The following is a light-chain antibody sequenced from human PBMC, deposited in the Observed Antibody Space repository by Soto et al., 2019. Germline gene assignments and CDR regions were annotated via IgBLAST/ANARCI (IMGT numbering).Light chain of an antibody. CDR3: GADHGSGSNFVTGV. Sequence: QPVLTQPPSASASLGASVTLTCTLNSGYSNYKVDWYQQRPGKGPRFVMRVGTGGIVGSKGDGIPDRFSVLGSGLNRYLTIKNIQEEDESDYHCGADHGSGSNFVTGVFGGGTKLTVL. CDR1: SGYSNYK. J-gene: IGLJ3*02. V-gene: IGLV9-49*01. CDR2: VGTGGIVG.